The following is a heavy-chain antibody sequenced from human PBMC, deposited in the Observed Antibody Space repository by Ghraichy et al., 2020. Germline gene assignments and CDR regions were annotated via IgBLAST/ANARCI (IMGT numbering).Heavy chain of an antibody. D-gene: IGHD5-18*01. CDR1: GGSTSNYY. Sequence: SETLSLTCTVSGGSTSNYYWSWIRQPPGKGLEWIGYIYHSGSTNCNPSLKSRVTISIDTSRNQFSLKLSSVTAADTAVYYCARHNGFTLGYVAFDIWGQGTMVTVSS. V-gene: IGHV4-59*08. CDR3: ARHNGFTLGYVAFDI. J-gene: IGHJ3*02. CDR2: IYHSGST.